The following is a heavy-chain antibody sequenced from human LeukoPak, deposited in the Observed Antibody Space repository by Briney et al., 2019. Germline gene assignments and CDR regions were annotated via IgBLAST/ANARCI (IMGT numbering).Heavy chain of an antibody. CDR1: GYPFSSYW. CDR2: IYPGDSDT. J-gene: IGHJ4*02. D-gene: IGHD3-3*01. V-gene: IGHV5-51*01. CDR3: ARQNDFRLDY. Sequence: GESLKISCKGSGYPFSSYWIGWVRQMPGKGLEWMGIIYPGDSDTRYSPSLQGQVTISVDTSIGTAYLQWSSLKASDTAIYYCARQNDFRLDYWDQGTLVTVSS.